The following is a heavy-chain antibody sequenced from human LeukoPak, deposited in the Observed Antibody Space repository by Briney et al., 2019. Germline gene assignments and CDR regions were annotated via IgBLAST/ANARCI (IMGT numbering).Heavy chain of an antibody. D-gene: IGHD2-2*01. Sequence: KAGGSLRLSGAASGFTFSGYSMNWVRQAPGKGLEWVSSISSSSSYIYYADSVKGRFTISRDNAKNSLYLQMNSLRAEDTAVYYCARDPHKYCSSTSCYRSYYGMDVWGQGTTVTVSS. CDR3: ARDPHKYCSSTSCYRSYYGMDV. J-gene: IGHJ6*02. CDR1: GFTFSGYS. V-gene: IGHV3-21*01. CDR2: ISSSSSYI.